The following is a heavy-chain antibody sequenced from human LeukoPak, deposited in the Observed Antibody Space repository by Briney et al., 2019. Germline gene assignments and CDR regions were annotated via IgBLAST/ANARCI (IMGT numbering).Heavy chain of an antibody. D-gene: IGHD3-16*02. CDR1: GGSLSSSNHH. V-gene: IGHV4-39*01. CDR2: IYYSGST. CDR3: ARRLSGYTFDY. J-gene: IGHJ4*02. Sequence: SETLSLTCTVSGGSLSSSNHHWDWIRQPPGKGLEWIGNIYYSGSTYYNPSLKSRVTISVDTSRNHFSLRLSSVTAADTAVYYCARRLSGYTFDYWGQGTLVTVSS.